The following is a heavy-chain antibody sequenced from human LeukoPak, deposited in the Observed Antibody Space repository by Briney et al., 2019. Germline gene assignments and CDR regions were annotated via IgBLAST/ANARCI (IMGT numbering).Heavy chain of an antibody. CDR3: ARVVSLRYDILTGYSLGAFDI. J-gene: IGHJ3*02. D-gene: IGHD3-9*01. Sequence: GASVKVSCKASGYTFTSYAMHWVRQAPGQRLEWMGWINAGNGNTKYSQKFQGRVTITRDTSASTAHMELSSLRSEDTAVYYCARVVSLRYDILTGYSLGAFDIWGQGTMVTVSS. V-gene: IGHV1-3*01. CDR1: GYTFTSYA. CDR2: INAGNGNT.